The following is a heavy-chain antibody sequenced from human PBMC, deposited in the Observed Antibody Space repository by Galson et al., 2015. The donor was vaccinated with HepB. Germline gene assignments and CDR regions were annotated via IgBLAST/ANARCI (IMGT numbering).Heavy chain of an antibody. CDR2: INAGNGNT. CDR1: GYTFTSYA. J-gene: IGHJ4*02. CDR3: ARYGDYGAMTFDY. Sequence: SVKVSCKDSGYTFTSYAMHWVRQAPGQRLEWMGWINAGNGNTKYSQKFQSRVTITRDTSASTAYMELSSLRSEDTAVYYCARYGDYGAMTFDYWGQGTLVTVSS. D-gene: IGHD4-17*01. V-gene: IGHV1-3*01.